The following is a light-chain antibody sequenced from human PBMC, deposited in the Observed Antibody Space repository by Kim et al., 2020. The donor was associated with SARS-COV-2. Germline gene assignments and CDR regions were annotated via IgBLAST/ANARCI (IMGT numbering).Light chain of an antibody. CDR1: QSISSW. Sequence: STLAASVGDRVTITCRASQSISSWLAWYQQKPGKAPKLLIYKASSLESGVPSRFSGSGSGTEFTLTISSLQPDDFATYYCQQGLTFGGGTKVDIK. J-gene: IGKJ4*01. CDR2: KAS. CDR3: QQGLT. V-gene: IGKV1-5*03.